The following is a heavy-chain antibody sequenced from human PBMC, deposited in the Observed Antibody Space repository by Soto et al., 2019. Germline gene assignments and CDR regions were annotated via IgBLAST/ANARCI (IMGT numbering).Heavy chain of an antibody. Sequence: QVHLVQSGTEVKKPGTSVRVSCQASGGTFRDYGVSWVRQAPGQGLEWIRGILPILGTTNYAQKFRDRVTITADGSTGTVYMDLSRLTSEDTAVYYCGRGGFCSQDVSSSRGGEIDHWAQGTLVTVSS. D-gene: IGHD2-15*01. J-gene: IGHJ4*02. V-gene: IGHV1-69*01. CDR2: ILPILGTT. CDR3: GRGGFCSQDVSSSRGGEIDH. CDR1: GGTFRDYG.